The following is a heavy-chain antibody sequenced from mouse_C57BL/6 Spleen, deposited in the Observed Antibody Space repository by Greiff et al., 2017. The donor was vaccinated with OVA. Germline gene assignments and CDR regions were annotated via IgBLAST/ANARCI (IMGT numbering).Heavy chain of an antibody. CDR3: AREDYGGAWFAY. CDR1: GYTFTSYW. D-gene: IGHD2-4*01. V-gene: IGHV1-64*01. CDR2: IHPNSGST. J-gene: IGHJ3*01. Sequence: QVQLQQPGAELVKPGASVKLSCKASGYTFTSYWMHWVKQRPGQGLEWIGMIHPNSGSTNYNEKFKSKATLTVDKSSSTAYMQLSSLTSEDSAVYYCAREDYGGAWFAYWGQGTLVTVSA.